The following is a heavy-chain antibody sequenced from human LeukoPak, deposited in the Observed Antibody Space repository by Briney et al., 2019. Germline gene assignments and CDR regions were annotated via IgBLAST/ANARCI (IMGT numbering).Heavy chain of an antibody. V-gene: IGHV3-64*01. CDR1: GFTFSTYA. D-gene: IGHD4-23*01. J-gene: IGHJ4*02. CDR3: ARDRAGNGDY. CDR2: ITINGDNT. Sequence: PGGSLRLSCAASGFTFSTYAMNWVRQAPGKGLEYVSSITINGDNTYYANTVKGRFTISRDNSKNTLYLQMGSLRAEDMAVYYCARDRAGNGDYWGQGTLVTVSS.